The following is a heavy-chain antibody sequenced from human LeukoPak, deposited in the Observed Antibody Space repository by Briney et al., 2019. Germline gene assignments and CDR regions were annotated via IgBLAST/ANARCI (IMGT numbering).Heavy chain of an antibody. D-gene: IGHD5-12*01. CDR2: ISSSSSYI. J-gene: IGHJ4*02. V-gene: IGHV3-21*01. CDR1: GFTFSSYS. CDR3: ARVHGDIVATIHDY. Sequence: GGSLRLSCAASGFTFSSYSMNWVRQAPGKGLEWVSSISSSSSYIYYADSVKGRFTISRDNAKNSLYLQMNSLRDEDTAVYYCARVHGDIVATIHDYWGQGTLVTVSS.